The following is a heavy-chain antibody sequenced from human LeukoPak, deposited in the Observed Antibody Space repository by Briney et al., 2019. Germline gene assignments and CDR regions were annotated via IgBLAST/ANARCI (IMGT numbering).Heavy chain of an antibody. CDR1: GYTFTSYA. Sequence: GASVKVSCKASGYTFTSYAMNWVRQAPGQGLEWMGGIIPIFGTADYAQKFQGRVTITADESTSTAYMELNSLRSEDTAVYYCARDPSMIRGENTPYFDYWGQGTLVTVSS. CDR3: ARDPSMIRGENTPYFDY. D-gene: IGHD3-10*01. V-gene: IGHV1-69*13. CDR2: IIPIFGTA. J-gene: IGHJ4*02.